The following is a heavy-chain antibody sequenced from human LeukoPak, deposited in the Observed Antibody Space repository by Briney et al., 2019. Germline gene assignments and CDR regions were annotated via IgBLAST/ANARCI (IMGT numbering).Heavy chain of an antibody. CDR1: GGTFSSYA. V-gene: IGHV1-69*13. CDR3: ARALTIFGVVAAFDI. Sequence: ASVKVSCKASGGTFSSYAISWVRQAPGQGLEWMGGIIPIFGTANYAQKFQGRVTITSDESTSTAYMELSSLRSEDTAVYYCARALTIFGVVAAFDIWGQGTMVTVSS. D-gene: IGHD3-3*01. J-gene: IGHJ3*02. CDR2: IIPIFGTA.